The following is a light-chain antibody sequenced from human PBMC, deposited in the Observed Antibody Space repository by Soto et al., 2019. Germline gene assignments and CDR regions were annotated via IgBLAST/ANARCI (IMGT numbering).Light chain of an antibody. CDR3: QQYDNLPFT. J-gene: IGKJ3*01. CDR2: DAS. V-gene: IGKV1-33*01. CDR1: QGVNKY. Sequence: DIQMTQSPSSLSASVRDRVTITCQASQGVNKYLNWYQQKPGKAPKLLIYDASNLETGVPSRFSGGGSGTYFTFTISSLQPEDIATYYCQQYDNLPFTFGPGTKVDLK.